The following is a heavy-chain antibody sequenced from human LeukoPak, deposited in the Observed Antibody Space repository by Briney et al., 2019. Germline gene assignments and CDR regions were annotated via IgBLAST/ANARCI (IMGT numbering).Heavy chain of an antibody. CDR1: GFTFSSYN. Sequence: GGSLRLSCAASGFTFSSYNMNWVRQAPGKGLEWVSSISSSSTYIYYADSVKGRFTISRDNAKNSLYLQMNSLRAEDTAVYYCARASYYHDSSGYQHNFDYWGQGTLVTVSS. CDR3: ARASYYHDSSGYQHNFDY. CDR2: ISSSSTYI. D-gene: IGHD3-22*01. J-gene: IGHJ4*02. V-gene: IGHV3-21*01.